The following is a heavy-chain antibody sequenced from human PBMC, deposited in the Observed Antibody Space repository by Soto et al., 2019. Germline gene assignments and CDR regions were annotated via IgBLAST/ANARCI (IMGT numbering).Heavy chain of an antibody. CDR3: VRQGIGNLPGLVDV. CDR2: VYSTGGT. V-gene: IGHV4-59*08. CDR1: SGPSSSHN. J-gene: IGHJ6*02. Sequence: QVQLQQSGPGLVKPSETLSLTCSVSSGPSSSHNWGWIRQPPGRGLEWIGYVYSTGGTSYNPSLKSRVTISAATSTNHISLTPTPLPAADTAVYYCVRQGIGNLPGLVDVWGQGDHGQSLL. D-gene: IGHD1-1*01.